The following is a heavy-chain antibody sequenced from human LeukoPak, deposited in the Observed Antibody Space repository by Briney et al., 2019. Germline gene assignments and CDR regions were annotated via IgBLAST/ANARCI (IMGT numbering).Heavy chain of an antibody. CDR1: GGSFSGYY. D-gene: IGHD6-6*01. V-gene: IGHV4-34*01. Sequence: SETLSLTCAVYGGSFSGYYWSWIRQPPGKGLEWIGEINHSGSTNYNPSLKSRVTISVDTSKNQFSLKLSSVTAADTAVYYCARGGLSSSSAAFDIWAKGQWSPSLQ. CDR2: INHSGST. J-gene: IGHJ3*02. CDR3: ARGGLSSSSAAFDI.